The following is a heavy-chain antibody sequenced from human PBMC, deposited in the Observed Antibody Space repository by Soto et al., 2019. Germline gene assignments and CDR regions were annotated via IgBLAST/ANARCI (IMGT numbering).Heavy chain of an antibody. J-gene: IGHJ5*02. CDR2: ISGSGGST. CDR1: GFTFSSYA. D-gene: IGHD6-13*01. Sequence: GGSLRLSCAASGFTFSSYAMSWVRKAPGKGLEWVSAISGSGGSTYYADSVKGRFTISRDNSKNTLYLQMNSLRAEDTAVYYGAKDYSNGAAGGPNWFDPWGQGTLVTVSS. V-gene: IGHV3-23*01. CDR3: AKDYSNGAAGGPNWFDP.